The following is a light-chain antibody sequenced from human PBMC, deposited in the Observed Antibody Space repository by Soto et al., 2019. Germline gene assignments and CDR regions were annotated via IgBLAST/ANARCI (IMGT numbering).Light chain of an antibody. Sequence: EIVMTQSPASLSVSPGDRATLSCRASQSVSSNYLAWYQQKPGQAPRLLMYDASSRATGIPDRFSGSGSGTDFTLTISRLEPEDFAVYYCQQYSSSRTFGQGTKVDIK. CDR2: DAS. V-gene: IGKV3-20*01. CDR1: QSVSSNY. CDR3: QQYSSSRT. J-gene: IGKJ1*01.